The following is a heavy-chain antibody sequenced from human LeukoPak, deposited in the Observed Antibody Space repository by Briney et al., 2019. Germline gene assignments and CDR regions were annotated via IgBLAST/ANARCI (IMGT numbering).Heavy chain of an antibody. CDR1: GGSISSGGYY. J-gene: IGHJ4*02. D-gene: IGHD4-17*01. Sequence: PSETLSLTCTVSGGSISSGGYYWSWIRQPPGKGLEWIGEINHSGSTNYNPSLKSRVTISVDTSKNQFSLKLSSVTAADTAVYYCARGRYGDSFDYWGQGTLVTVSS. CDR2: INHSGST. V-gene: IGHV4-39*07. CDR3: ARGRYGDSFDY.